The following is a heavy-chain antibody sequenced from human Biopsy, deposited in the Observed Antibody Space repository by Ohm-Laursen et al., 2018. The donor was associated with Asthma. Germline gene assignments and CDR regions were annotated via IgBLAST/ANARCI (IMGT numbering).Heavy chain of an antibody. CDR1: GGSVYSYDHH. D-gene: IGHD2-21*02. CDR3: ARAQSYGDIYYGLDV. Sequence: TLSLTCSVFGGSVYSYDHHWSWIRQPPGKGLEWIGFIFYIGSTFYNPSLRSRITISVDTSKRQFSLSLRSVTVADTAVYFCARAQSYGDIYYGLDVWGQGTTVTVSS. V-gene: IGHV4-30-4*01. J-gene: IGHJ6*02. CDR2: IFYIGST.